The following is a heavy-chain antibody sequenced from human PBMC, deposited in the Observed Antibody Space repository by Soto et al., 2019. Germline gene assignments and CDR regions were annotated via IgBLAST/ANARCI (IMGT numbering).Heavy chain of an antibody. Sequence: EVQLLESGGGLVQPGGSLRLSCAASGFTFSSYAMRWVRQAPGKGLECVSAISGSGGSTYYADSVKGRFTISRDNSKNPLYLQKNSLRAEDKAVYYCAKKDPKAIVGGVFDYWGQGTLVTVSS. D-gene: IGHD1-26*01. V-gene: IGHV3-23*01. CDR1: GFTFSSYA. J-gene: IGHJ4*02. CDR2: ISGSGGST. CDR3: AKKDPKAIVGGVFDY.